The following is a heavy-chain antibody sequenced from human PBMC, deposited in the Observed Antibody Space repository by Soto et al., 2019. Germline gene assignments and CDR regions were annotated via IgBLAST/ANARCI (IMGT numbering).Heavy chain of an antibody. CDR2: IIPIFGTA. Sequence: VASVKVSCKASGGTFSSYAISWVRQAPGQGLEWMGGIIPIFGTANYAQKFQGRVTITADESTSTAYMELSSLRSEDTAVYYCARDHIGSSGYTRRFDYWGQGTLVTVSS. CDR3: ARDHIGSSGYTRRFDY. CDR1: GGTFSSYA. J-gene: IGHJ4*02. D-gene: IGHD6-19*01. V-gene: IGHV1-69*13.